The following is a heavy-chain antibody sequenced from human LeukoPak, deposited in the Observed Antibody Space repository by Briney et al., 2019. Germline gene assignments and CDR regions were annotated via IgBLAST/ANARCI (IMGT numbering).Heavy chain of an antibody. J-gene: IGHJ4*02. CDR2: INHSGST. CDR3: ARGEYSYGLDY. D-gene: IGHD5-18*01. Sequence: KASETLSLTCAVYGGSFSGYYWSWIRPPPGKGLEWIGEINHSGSTNYNPSLKSRVTISVDTSKNQFSLKLSSVTAADTAVYYCARGEYSYGLDYWGQGTLVTVSS. CDR1: GGSFSGYY. V-gene: IGHV4-34*01.